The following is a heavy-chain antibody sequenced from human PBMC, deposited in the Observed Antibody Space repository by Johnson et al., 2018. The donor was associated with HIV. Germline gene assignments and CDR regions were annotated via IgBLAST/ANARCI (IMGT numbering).Heavy chain of an antibody. J-gene: IGHJ3*02. CDR2: LNWSGGST. Sequence: VQLVESGGGLVKPGGSTRLSCAASGFTFDDYGMTWVRPAPGKGLEWVSGLNWSGGSTYYADSVTGRLTITRDNSKKTLYLQMNSRRAEDTAVYYCARDRGGAAAGDFGAFDIWGQGTMVTVSS. CDR3: ARDRGGAAAGDFGAFDI. D-gene: IGHD6-13*01. CDR1: GFTFDDYG. V-gene: IGHV3-20*04.